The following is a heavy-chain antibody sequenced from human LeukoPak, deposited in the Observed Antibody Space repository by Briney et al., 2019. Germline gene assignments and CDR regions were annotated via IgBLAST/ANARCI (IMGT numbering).Heavy chain of an antibody. Sequence: GGSLRLSCAASGFTFSSYSMNWVRQVPGKGLEWVSSISSSSSYIYYADSVKGRFTISRDNAKNSLYLQMNSLRAEDTAVYYCARDVKVVPAADPYYYYYYMDVWGKGTTVTVSS. J-gene: IGHJ6*03. V-gene: IGHV3-21*01. CDR1: GFTFSSYS. D-gene: IGHD2-2*01. CDR3: ARDVKVVPAADPYYYYYYMDV. CDR2: ISSSSSYI.